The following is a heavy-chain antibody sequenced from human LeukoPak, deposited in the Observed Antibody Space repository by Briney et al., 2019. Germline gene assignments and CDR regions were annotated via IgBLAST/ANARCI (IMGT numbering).Heavy chain of an antibody. CDR3: ARGPPKYYDSSGYPRXXXMGDY. CDR1: GGSFSGYY. J-gene: IGHJ4*02. D-gene: IGHD3-22*01. Sequence: SETLSLTCAVYGGSFSGYYWSWIRQPPGKGLEWIGEINHSGSTNYNPSLKSRVTISVDTSKNQFSLKLSSVTAADTAVYYCARGPPKYYDSSGYPRXXXMGDYWGQGTLVTVSS. V-gene: IGHV4-34*01. CDR2: INHSGST.